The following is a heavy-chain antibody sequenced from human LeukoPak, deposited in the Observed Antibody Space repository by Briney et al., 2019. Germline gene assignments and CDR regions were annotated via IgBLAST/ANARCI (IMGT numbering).Heavy chain of an antibody. Sequence: GGSLRLSCAASGFPFRSYSMTWVRQAPGKGLEWVANINPDGTTKFYVDSVKGRFTISRDNALNSLYLQMNSLRAEDTAIYYCARSIPYGTTWYGRSDYWGQGTLVTVSS. CDR1: GFPFRSYS. J-gene: IGHJ4*02. D-gene: IGHD6-13*01. CDR3: ARSIPYGTTWYGRSDY. CDR2: INPDGTTK. V-gene: IGHV3-7*03.